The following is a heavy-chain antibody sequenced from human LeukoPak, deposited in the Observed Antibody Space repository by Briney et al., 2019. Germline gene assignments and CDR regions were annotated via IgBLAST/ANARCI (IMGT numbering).Heavy chain of an antibody. CDR1: GFTFSNYY. Sequence: PGGSLRLSCAASGFTFSNYYMDWFRQAPEKGLDWVGRIKNKANSYTTQYAASVKGRFTISRDDSQNSLYLQMDSLKTEDTAVYYCTILYGGEAYNWFDPWGQGTLVTVSS. J-gene: IGHJ5*02. V-gene: IGHV3-72*01. D-gene: IGHD2-21*01. CDR3: TILYGGEAYNWFDP. CDR2: IKNKANSYTT.